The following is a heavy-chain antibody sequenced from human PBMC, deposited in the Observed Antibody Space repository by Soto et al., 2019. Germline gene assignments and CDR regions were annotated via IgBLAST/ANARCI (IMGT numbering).Heavy chain of an antibody. Sequence: QVQLQESGPGLVKPSETLSLTCTVSGGSISSYYWSWIRQPPGKGLEWIGYIYYSGSTNYNPSLXXRXXISVDTSKNHSSLKLSSVTAAATAVYYCARSDGRYWGQGTLVTVSS. CDR1: GGSISSYY. V-gene: IGHV4-59*01. CDR3: ARSDGRY. J-gene: IGHJ4*02. CDR2: IYYSGST.